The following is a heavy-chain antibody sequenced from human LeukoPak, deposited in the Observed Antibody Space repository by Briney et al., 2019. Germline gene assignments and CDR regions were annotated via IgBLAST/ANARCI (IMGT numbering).Heavy chain of an antibody. Sequence: PSETLSLTCAVYGGSFSGYYWSWIRQPPGKGLEWIGEINHSGSTNYNPSLKSRVTISVDTSKNQFSLKLSSVTAADTAVYYCARGRIAAAGTGVRYFDYWGQGTLVTVSS. D-gene: IGHD6-13*01. CDR2: INHSGST. V-gene: IGHV4-34*01. J-gene: IGHJ4*02. CDR3: ARGRIAAAGTGVRYFDY. CDR1: GGSFSGYY.